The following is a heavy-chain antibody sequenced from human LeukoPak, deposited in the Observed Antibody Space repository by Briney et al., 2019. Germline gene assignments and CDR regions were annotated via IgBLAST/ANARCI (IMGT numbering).Heavy chain of an antibody. J-gene: IGHJ4*02. V-gene: IGHV1-2*06. CDR3: ARGFRDSSGRKPDY. Sequence: ASVKVSCKASGYTFTGYHMHWVRQAPGQGLEWMGRINPNSGDTNYAQKFQGRVTMTRDTSITTAYMELSRLRSDDTAMYYCARGFRDSSGRKPDYWGQGTLVTVSS. CDR1: GYTFTGYH. D-gene: IGHD3-22*01. CDR2: INPNSGDT.